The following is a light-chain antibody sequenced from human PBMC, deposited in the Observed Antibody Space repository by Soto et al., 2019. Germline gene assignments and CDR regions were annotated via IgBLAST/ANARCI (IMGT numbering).Light chain of an antibody. Sequence: QSALTQPASVSGSPGQSITISCTGTSSDIGAYNRVSWYQQYPGKAPKLMIFEVSNRPSGVSNRFSGSKSGNTASLTISGLQAEDEADYYCNSYTTSATYVFGTGTKAPS. CDR2: EVS. J-gene: IGLJ1*01. V-gene: IGLV2-14*01. CDR1: SSDIGAYNR. CDR3: NSYTTSATYV.